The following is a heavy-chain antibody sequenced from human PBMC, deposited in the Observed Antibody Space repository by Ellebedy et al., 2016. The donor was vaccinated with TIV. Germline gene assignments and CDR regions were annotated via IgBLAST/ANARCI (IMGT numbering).Heavy chain of an antibody. CDR3: ARVPTSVLNTNYYFYYGMDV. Sequence: GESLKISCSASGFTFGDYGMSWVRQAPGKGLEWVSGISWNGDTTSYADSVKGRFTISRDTSKNTLYLQMNSLRAEDTAVYYCARVPTSVLNTNYYFYYGMDVWGQGTTVTVSS. D-gene: IGHD5/OR15-5a*01. CDR1: GFTFGDYG. V-gene: IGHV3-20*04. J-gene: IGHJ6*02. CDR2: ISWNGDTT.